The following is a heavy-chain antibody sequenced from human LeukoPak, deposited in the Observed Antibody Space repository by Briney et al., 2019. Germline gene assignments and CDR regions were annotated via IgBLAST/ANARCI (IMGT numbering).Heavy chain of an antibody. D-gene: IGHD1-26*01. J-gene: IGHJ5*02. CDR2: TNPSGGST. V-gene: IGHV1-46*01. CDR3: ARGPRGGSYYVWFDP. Sequence: ASVKVSCKASGYTFTNYYMHWERQAPGQGLEWMGITNPSGGSTSYAQKFQGRVTMTRDTSTSTVYMELSSLRSEDTAVYYCARGPRGGSYYVWFDPWGQGTLVTVSS. CDR1: GYTFTNYY.